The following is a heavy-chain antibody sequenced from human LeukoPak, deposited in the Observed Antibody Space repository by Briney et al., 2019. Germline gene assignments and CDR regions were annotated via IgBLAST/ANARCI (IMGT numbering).Heavy chain of an antibody. CDR1: GFTFSSYG. V-gene: IGHV3-30*18. CDR2: ISYDGSNK. D-gene: IGHD3-22*01. Sequence: PGGSLRLSCAASGFTFSSYGMHWVRQAPGKGLEWVAVISYDGSNKYYADSVKGRFTISRDNSKNTLYLQMNSLRAEDTAVYYCAKDRYYDSSGYRVLDYWGQGTLVTVSS. J-gene: IGHJ4*02. CDR3: AKDRYYDSSGYRVLDY.